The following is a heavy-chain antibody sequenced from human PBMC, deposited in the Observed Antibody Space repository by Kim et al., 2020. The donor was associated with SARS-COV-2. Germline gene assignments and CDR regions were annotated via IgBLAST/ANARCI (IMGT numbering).Heavy chain of an antibody. Sequence: SVKVSCKASGGTFSSYAISWVRQAPGQGLEWMGGIIPIFGTANYAQKFQGRVTITADESTSTAYMELSSLRSEDTAVYYCARESVMATITGGGWYWGQGTLVTVSS. V-gene: IGHV1-69*13. J-gene: IGHJ4*02. D-gene: IGHD5-12*01. CDR1: GGTFSSYA. CDR3: ARESVMATITGGGWY. CDR2: IIPIFGTA.